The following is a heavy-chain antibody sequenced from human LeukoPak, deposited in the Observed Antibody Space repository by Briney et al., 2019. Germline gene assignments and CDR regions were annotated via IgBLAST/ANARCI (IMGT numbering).Heavy chain of an antibody. D-gene: IGHD3-10*02. CDR1: GFTFSSYE. V-gene: IGHV3-48*03. CDR3: AELGITMIGGV. J-gene: IGHJ6*04. Sequence: GGSLRLSCAASGFTFSSYEMTGVRQAPGKVLGGVSYISSSGSTIYYADSAKGRFTISRDNAKNSLYLQINSLRAEDTAVYYCAELGITMIGGVWGKGTTVTISS. CDR2: ISSSGSTI.